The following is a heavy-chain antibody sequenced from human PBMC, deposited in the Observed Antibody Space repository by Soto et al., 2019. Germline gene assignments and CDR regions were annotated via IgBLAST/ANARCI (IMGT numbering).Heavy chain of an antibody. V-gene: IGHV1-3*01. CDR1: GYTFTSYG. Sequence: QVQLVQSGAAVKKPGASVKVSCKASGYTFTSYGMHWVRQAPGQRLEWMGWINAGNGNTRYSQKFQGRVTITRDTSASTAYMELSSLRSEDTAVYYCARGVEGSSSWERDYWGQGTLVTVSS. D-gene: IGHD6-13*01. CDR2: INAGNGNT. CDR3: ARGVEGSSSWERDY. J-gene: IGHJ4*02.